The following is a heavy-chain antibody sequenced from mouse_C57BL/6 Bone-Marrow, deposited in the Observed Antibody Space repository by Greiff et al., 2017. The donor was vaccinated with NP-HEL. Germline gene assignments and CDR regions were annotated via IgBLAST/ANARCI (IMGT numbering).Heavy chain of an antibody. CDR2: IDPETGGT. D-gene: IGHD2-3*01. CDR3: TRQVYDGYFFHYFDY. CDR1: GYTFTDYE. V-gene: IGHV1-15*01. J-gene: IGHJ2*01. Sequence: QVQLQQSGAELVRPGASVTLSCKASGYTFTDYEMHWVKQTPVHGLEWIGAIDPETGGTAYNQKFKGKAILTADKSSSTAYMELRSLTSEDSAVYYCTRQVYDGYFFHYFDYWGKGTTLTVSS.